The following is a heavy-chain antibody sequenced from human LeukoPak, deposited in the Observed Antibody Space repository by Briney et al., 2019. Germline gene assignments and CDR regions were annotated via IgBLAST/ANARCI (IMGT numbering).Heavy chain of an antibody. Sequence: GGSLRLSCAASGFTFSSYGMHWVRQAPGKGLEWVVVISYDGSNKYYADSVKGRFTISRDNSKNTLYLQMYSLRAEDTAVYYCAKVPYYYDSSGYGAFDYWGQGTLVTVPS. CDR2: ISYDGSNK. D-gene: IGHD3-22*01. CDR1: GFTFSSYG. CDR3: AKVPYYYDSSGYGAFDY. V-gene: IGHV3-30*18. J-gene: IGHJ4*02.